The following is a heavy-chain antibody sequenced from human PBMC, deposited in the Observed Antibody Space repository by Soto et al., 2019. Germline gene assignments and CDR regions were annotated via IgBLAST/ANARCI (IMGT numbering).Heavy chain of an antibody. J-gene: IGHJ5*02. D-gene: IGHD6-13*01. CDR2: ISGSGDKT. Sequence: PGKGLEWVSAISGSGDKTYYLDSVKGRFTISRDNSKNTLYLHMNSLGAEDTAVYFCAKDYASTWYWYFDPWGQGTLVTVSS. V-gene: IGHV3-23*01. CDR3: AKDYASTWYWYFDP.